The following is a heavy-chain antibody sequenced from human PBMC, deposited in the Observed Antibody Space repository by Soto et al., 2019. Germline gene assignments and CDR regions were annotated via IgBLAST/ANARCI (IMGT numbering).Heavy chain of an antibody. CDR2: ISTDGSDT. Sequence: EVQLVESGGGLVQPGGSLRLSCTASGFTFSTYWMHWVRQAPGKGLMWVSRISTDGSDTSYADSVKGRFTISRDNAKNTLYLQVNSLRAEDTAVYYCARGKQPNYYYCNMDVWGKGTTVTVSS. CDR3: ARGKQPNYYYCNMDV. D-gene: IGHD1-1*01. V-gene: IGHV3-74*01. J-gene: IGHJ6*03. CDR1: GFTFSTYW.